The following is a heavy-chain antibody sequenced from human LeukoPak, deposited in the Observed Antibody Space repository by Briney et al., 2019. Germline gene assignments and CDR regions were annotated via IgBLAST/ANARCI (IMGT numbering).Heavy chain of an antibody. J-gene: IGHJ4*02. CDR2: INSDGSTT. D-gene: IGHD3-3*01. Sequence: GGSLRLSCAASGFTLRSYWMHWVRQGPGKGLVWVSRINSDGSTTGYADSVKGRFTISRDNAKNSLYLQMNTLRAEDTAVYYCARDSVGEGSTTWGQGTLVTVSS. CDR3: ARDSVGEGSTT. V-gene: IGHV3-74*01. CDR1: GFTLRSYW.